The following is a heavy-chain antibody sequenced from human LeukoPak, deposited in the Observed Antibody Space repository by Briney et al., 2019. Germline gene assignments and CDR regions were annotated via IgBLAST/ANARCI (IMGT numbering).Heavy chain of an antibody. D-gene: IGHD6-6*01. CDR1: GYTFTSYA. J-gene: IGHJ4*02. Sequence: GASVKVSCKASGYTFTSYAITWVRQAPGQGLEWMGWISTYHGNTHYAQRLQGRVTMTTDTSTSTAYMELRSLISDDTAVHFCARGVRGSSATQSDYWGQGTLVTVSS. CDR3: ARGVRGSSATQSDY. V-gene: IGHV1-18*01. CDR2: ISTYHGNT.